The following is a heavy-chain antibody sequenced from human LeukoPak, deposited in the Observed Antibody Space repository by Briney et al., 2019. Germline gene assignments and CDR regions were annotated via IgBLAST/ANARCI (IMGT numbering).Heavy chain of an antibody. CDR1: GYSFTGYY. J-gene: IGHJ6*03. D-gene: IGHD5-18*01. V-gene: IGHV1-2*02. CDR3: ATDGSGYSYGSSYYMDV. Sequence: GASVKVSCKAPGYSFTGYYMHWVRQAPGQGLEWMGWINPNSGGTNYAQKFQGRVTMTRDTSISTAYMELSRLRSDDTAVYYCATDGSGYSYGSSYYMDVWGKGTTVTVSS. CDR2: INPNSGGT.